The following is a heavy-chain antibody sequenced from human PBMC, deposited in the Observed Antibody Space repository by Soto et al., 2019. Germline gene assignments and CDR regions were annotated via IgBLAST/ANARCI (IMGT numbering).Heavy chain of an antibody. V-gene: IGHV3-48*01. CDR3: ARGAYYYDSSGLSY. Sequence: ESGGGLVQPGGSLRLSCAASGFTFSSYSMNGVRQAPGKGLEWVSYISSSSSTIYYADSVKGRFTISRDNAKNSLYLQMNSLRAEDTAVYYCARGAYYYDSSGLSYWGQGTLVTVSS. D-gene: IGHD3-22*01. CDR2: ISSSSSTI. CDR1: GFTFSSYS. J-gene: IGHJ4*02.